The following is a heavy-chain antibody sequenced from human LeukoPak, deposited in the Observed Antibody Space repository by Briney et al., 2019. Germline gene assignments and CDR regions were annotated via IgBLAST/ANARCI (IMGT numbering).Heavy chain of an antibody. V-gene: IGHV1-2*02. CDR1: GYTFTNYF. J-gene: IGHJ4*02. D-gene: IGHD5-24*01. Sequence: ASVKVSCKTSGYTFTNYFLHWVRQAPGHGLEWMGWMSPNGGVTKYTQNFQGRVTMTRDISIDTAYMELTGLTSDDTAVYYCASLKDGYNFHHWGQGTPVTVSS. CDR2: MSPNGGVT. CDR3: ASLKDGYNFHH.